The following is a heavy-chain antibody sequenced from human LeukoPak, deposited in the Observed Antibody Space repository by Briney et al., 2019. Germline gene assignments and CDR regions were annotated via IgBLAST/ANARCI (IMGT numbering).Heavy chain of an antibody. Sequence: ASVKVSCKASGYTFTSYAMHWVRQAPGQRLEWMGWINAGNGKTKYSQKFQGRVTITRDTSASTAYMELSSLRSEDTAVYYCARGLGDSEDSYFDYWGQGTLVTVSS. V-gene: IGHV1-3*01. CDR3: ARGLGDSEDSYFDY. CDR2: INAGNGKT. CDR1: GYTFTSYA. J-gene: IGHJ4*02. D-gene: IGHD3-16*01.